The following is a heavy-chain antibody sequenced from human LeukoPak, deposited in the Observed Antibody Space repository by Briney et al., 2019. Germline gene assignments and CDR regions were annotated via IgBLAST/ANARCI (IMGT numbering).Heavy chain of an antibody. CDR1: GFTVSSNY. V-gene: IGHV3-66*02. J-gene: IGHJ4*02. CDR3: ARDTNGDVGGFDY. Sequence: GGSLRPSCAASGFTVSSNYMSWVRQAPGKGLEWVSVIYSGGSTYYADSVKGRFTISRDNSKNTLYLQMNSLRAEDTAVYYCARDTNGDVGGFDYWGQGTLVTVSS. CDR2: IYSGGST. D-gene: IGHD2-8*01.